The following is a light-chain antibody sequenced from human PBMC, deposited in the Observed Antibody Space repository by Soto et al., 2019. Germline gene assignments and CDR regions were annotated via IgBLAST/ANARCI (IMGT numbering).Light chain of an antibody. CDR3: QQYGSSPLIT. CDR1: QSVSSSY. CDR2: GAS. Sequence: EIVWTQSPGTLSLSPGERATLSCRASQSVSSSYLAWYQQKPGQAPRLLIYGASSRATGIPDRFSGSGSGTEFPLTISRLEREDFAVYYCQQYGSSPLITFGQGKRLEIK. J-gene: IGKJ5*01. V-gene: IGKV3-20*01.